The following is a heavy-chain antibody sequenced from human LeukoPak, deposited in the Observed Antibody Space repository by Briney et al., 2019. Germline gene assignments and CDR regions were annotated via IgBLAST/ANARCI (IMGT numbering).Heavy chain of an antibody. CDR1: GGSISSYY. CDR2: IYYSGST. J-gene: IGHJ5*02. Sequence: SETLSLTCTVSGGSISSYYWSWIRQPPGKGLEWIGYIYYSGSTNYNPSRKSRVTISVDTSKNQFSLKLSSVTAADTAVYYCARGTVAGSYNWFDPWGQGTLVTVSS. V-gene: IGHV4-59*01. CDR3: ARGTVAGSYNWFDP. D-gene: IGHD6-19*01.